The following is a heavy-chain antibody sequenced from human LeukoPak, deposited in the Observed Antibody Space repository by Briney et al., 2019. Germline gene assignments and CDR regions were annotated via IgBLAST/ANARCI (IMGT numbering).Heavy chain of an antibody. V-gene: IGHV1-18*01. CDR2: ISAYNGNT. Sequence: ASVKVSCKASGYTFTSYGISWVRQAPGQGLEWMGWISAYNGNTNYAQKLQGRVTMTTDTSTSTAYMELRSLRSDDTAVYYCARGDYYDSSGYYAFDIWGQGTMVTVSS. J-gene: IGHJ3*02. CDR1: GYTFTSYG. CDR3: ARGDYYDSSGYYAFDI. D-gene: IGHD3-22*01.